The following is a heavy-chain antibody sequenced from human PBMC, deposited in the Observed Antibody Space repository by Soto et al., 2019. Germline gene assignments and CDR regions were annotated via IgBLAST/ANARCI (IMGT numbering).Heavy chain of an antibody. CDR1: GYTFTSYY. V-gene: IGHV1-46*01. CDR3: ASSCWGIAVAAPDY. J-gene: IGHJ4*02. D-gene: IGHD6-19*01. Sequence: QVQLVQSGAEVKKPGASVKVSCKASGYTFTSYYMHWVRQAPGQGLEWMGIINPSGGSTSYAQKFQGRVTXXRXKXXSTGYMELSSLRSADTAVYYCASSCWGIAVAAPDYWGQGTLVTVSS. CDR2: INPSGGST.